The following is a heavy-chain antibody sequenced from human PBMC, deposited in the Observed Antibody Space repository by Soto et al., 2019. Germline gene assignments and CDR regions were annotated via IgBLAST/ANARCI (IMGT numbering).Heavy chain of an antibody. D-gene: IGHD3-10*01. J-gene: IGHJ5*02. CDR3: ARGIEDYYGSGSSFDP. V-gene: IGHV3-74*01. CDR1: GFTFSSYW. Sequence: LRLSCAASGFTFSSYWMHWDRQAPGKVLVWVSRINSDGSSTSYADSVKGRFTISRDNAKNTLYLQMNSLRAEDTAVYYCARGIEDYYGSGSSFDPRGQGTLVTVSA. CDR2: INSDGSST.